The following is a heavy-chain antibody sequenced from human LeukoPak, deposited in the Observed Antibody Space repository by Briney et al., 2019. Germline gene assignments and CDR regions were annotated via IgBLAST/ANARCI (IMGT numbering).Heavy chain of an antibody. Sequence: PGGSLRLSCTASGFTFSSYSMNWVRQAPGKGLEWVSYISSSSSTIYYADSVKGRFTISRDNAKNPLYLQMNSLRDEDTAVYYCARGCSDCLIDYWGQGTLVTVSS. CDR3: ARGCSDCLIDY. V-gene: IGHV3-48*02. CDR2: ISSSSSTI. CDR1: GFTFSSYS. J-gene: IGHJ4*02. D-gene: IGHD2-21*02.